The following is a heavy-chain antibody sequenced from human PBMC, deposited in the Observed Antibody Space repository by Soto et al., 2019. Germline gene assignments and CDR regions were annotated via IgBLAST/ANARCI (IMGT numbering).Heavy chain of an antibody. V-gene: IGHV1-18*04. CDR2: ISAYNGNT. D-gene: IGHD6-13*01. Sequence: ASVKVSCKASGYTFTSYYMHWVRQAPGQGLEWMGWISAYNGNTNYAQKLQGRVTMTTDTSTSTAYMELRSLRSDDTAVYYCARYIAAAGTVYYYYYGMDVWGQGTTVTVS. CDR3: ARYIAAAGTVYYYYYGMDV. CDR1: GYTFTSYY. J-gene: IGHJ6*02.